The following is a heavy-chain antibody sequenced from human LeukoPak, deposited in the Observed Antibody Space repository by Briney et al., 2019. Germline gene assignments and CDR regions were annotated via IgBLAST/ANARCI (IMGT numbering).Heavy chain of an antibody. CDR1: GYTFTGYY. CDR3: ARDHVVVQNWFDP. V-gene: IGHV1-2*02. D-gene: IGHD2-2*01. Sequence: ASVKVSCKASGYTFTGYYLHWVRQAPGQGLEWMGWTNPNSGGTNYAQKFQGRVTMTTDTSTSTAYMELRSLRSDDTAVYYCARDHVVVQNWFDPWGQGTLVTVSS. J-gene: IGHJ5*02. CDR2: TNPNSGGT.